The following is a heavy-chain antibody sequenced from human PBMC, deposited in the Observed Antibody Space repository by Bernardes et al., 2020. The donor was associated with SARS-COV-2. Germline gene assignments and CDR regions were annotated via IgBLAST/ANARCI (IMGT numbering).Heavy chain of an antibody. CDR3: TRDPWADFTTY. D-gene: IGHD1-26*01. V-gene: IGHV1-18*01. CDR1: GYTFTKYG. Sequence: ASVKVSCKASGYTFTKYGITWVRQAPGQGLEWLGWINNGNTHYAQKVQGRVTMTTDTSASTAYMELRSLTFDDTAVYYCTRDPWADFTTYWGQGTLVTVSS. CDR2: INNGNT. J-gene: IGHJ4*02.